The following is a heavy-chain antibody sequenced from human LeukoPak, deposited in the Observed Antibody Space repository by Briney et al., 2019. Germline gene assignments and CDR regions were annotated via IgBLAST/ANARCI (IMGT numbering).Heavy chain of an antibody. CDR1: GYTLTGYY. D-gene: IGHD6-13*01. J-gene: IGHJ4*02. CDR2: INPNSGGT. Sequence: ASVKVSCKASGYTLTGYYMHWVRQAPGQGLEWMGWINPNSGGTNYAQKFQGRVTMTRDTSISTAYMELSRLRSDDTAVYYCARPNHAISIAADRTLDYWGQGTLVTVSS. V-gene: IGHV1-2*02. CDR3: ARPNHAISIAADRTLDY.